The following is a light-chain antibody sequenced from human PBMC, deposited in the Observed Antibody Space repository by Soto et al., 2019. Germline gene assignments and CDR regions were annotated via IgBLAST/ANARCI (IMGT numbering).Light chain of an antibody. V-gene: IGLV2-14*01. J-gene: IGLJ1*01. Sequence: QSVLTQPASVSGSPGQSIAISCTGTSSDVGGYNYVSWYQQHPGKAPKLMIYDVGNRPSGVSNRFSGSKSGNTASLTISGLQAEDEFDYYGSSYTCSRTLYVSVPVTNV. CDR1: SSDVGGYNY. CDR2: DVG. CDR3: SSYTCSRTLYV.